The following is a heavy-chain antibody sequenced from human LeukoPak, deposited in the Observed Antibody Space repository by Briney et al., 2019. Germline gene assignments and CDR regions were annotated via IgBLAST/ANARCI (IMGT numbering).Heavy chain of an antibody. CDR2: IIPIFGIA. V-gene: IGHV1-69*04. CDR1: GGTFSSYA. Sequence: GASVKVSCKASGGTFSSYAISWVRQAPGQGLEWMGSIIPIFGIANYAQKFQGRVTITADKSTSTAYMELSSLRSEDTAVYYCASGPDFWSGYAAGDAFDIWGQGTMVTVSS. CDR3: ASGPDFWSGYAAGDAFDI. J-gene: IGHJ3*02. D-gene: IGHD3-3*01.